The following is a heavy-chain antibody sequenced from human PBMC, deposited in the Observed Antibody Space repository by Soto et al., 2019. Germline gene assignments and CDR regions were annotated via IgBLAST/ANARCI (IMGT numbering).Heavy chain of an antibody. J-gene: IGHJ4*02. CDR1: GFTFSSYA. Sequence: EVQLLESGGGLVQPGGSLRLSCAVSGFTFSSYAMSWVRQAPGKGLEWVSGIGGSGHNTYYADSVRGRFTISRDNSKNTLYLQMNSLRVEDTATYYCAKAEDDYGDQDHFDLWGQGTLVTVSS. D-gene: IGHD4-17*01. CDR2: IGGSGHNT. V-gene: IGHV3-23*01. CDR3: AKAEDDYGDQDHFDL.